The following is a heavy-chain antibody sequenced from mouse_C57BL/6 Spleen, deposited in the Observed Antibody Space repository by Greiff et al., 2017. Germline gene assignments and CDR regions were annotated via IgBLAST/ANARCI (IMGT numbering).Heavy chain of an antibody. D-gene: IGHD3-3*01. CDR2: INPSNGGT. CDR1: GYTFTSYW. J-gene: IGHJ1*03. Sequence: QVQLQQSGTELVKPGASVTLSCKASGYTFTSYWMHWVKQRPGQGLEWIGNINPSNGGTNYNEKFKSKATLTVDKSSSTAYMQLSSLTSEDSAVYYCARENARGTGWYFDVWGTGTTVTVSS. V-gene: IGHV1-53*01. CDR3: ARENARGTGWYFDV.